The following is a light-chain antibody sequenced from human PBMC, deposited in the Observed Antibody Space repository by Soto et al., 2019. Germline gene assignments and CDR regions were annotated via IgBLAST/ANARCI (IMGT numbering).Light chain of an antibody. J-gene: IGKJ5*01. CDR3: MQGTHWPIN. Sequence: DIVMTQSPLSLPVTPGEPASISCMSSQSLLHSNGYNYLDWYLQKPGQSPQLLIYLGSNRDSGVPARFSGSGSGTDFALKISRVEAEDVGVYYCMQGTHWPINFGQGTRLEIK. CDR2: LGS. CDR1: QSLLHSNGYNY. V-gene: IGKV2-28*01.